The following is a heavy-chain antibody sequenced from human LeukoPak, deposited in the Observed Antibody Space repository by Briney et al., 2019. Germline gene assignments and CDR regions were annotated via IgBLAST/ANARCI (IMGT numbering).Heavy chain of an antibody. D-gene: IGHD3-10*01. J-gene: IGHJ4*02. Sequence: SGGSLRLSCAASGFSFDDYGMSWVRQAPGKGLEWVSAISGSGGSTYYADSVKGRFTISRDNSKNTLYLQMNSLRAEDTAVYYCAKEGDYYGSGSQTINWGQGTLVTVSS. CDR2: ISGSGGST. CDR3: AKEGDYYGSGSQTIN. V-gene: IGHV3-23*01. CDR1: GFSFDDYG.